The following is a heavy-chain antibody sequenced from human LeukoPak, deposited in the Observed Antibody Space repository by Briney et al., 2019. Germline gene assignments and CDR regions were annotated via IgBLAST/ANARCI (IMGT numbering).Heavy chain of an antibody. Sequence: PGKGSCQASGGTFPSYSITWVGQAPRQGGEWMGGIIPIFGTANYAQKFQGRVTITTDESTSTAYMELSSLRSEDTAVYYCARAPMTTVNYYYYMDVWGKGTTVTVSS. CDR3: ARAPMTTVNYYYYMDV. V-gene: IGHV1-69*05. CDR1: GGTFPSYS. J-gene: IGHJ6*03. D-gene: IGHD4-17*01. CDR2: IIPIFGTA.